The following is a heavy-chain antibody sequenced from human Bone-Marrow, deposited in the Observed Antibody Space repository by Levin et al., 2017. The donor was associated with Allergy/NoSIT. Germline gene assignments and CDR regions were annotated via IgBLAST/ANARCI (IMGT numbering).Heavy chain of an antibody. Sequence: SQTLSLTCAVSGYSISSGYYWGWIRQPPGKGLEWIGSIYHSGSTYYNPSLKSRVTISVDTSKNQFSLKLSSVTAADTAVYYCASALRDIDWFDPWGQGTLVTVSS. CDR3: ASALRDIDWFDP. CDR2: IYHSGST. V-gene: IGHV4-38-2*01. CDR1: GYSISSGYY. J-gene: IGHJ5*02. D-gene: IGHD2-15*01.